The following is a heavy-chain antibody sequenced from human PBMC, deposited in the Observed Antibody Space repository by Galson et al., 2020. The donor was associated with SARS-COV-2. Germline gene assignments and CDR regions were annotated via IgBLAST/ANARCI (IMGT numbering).Heavy chain of an antibody. CDR3: ASEVVGYYDSSGSGSDY. Sequence: GESLKISCAASGFIFSRYGMHWVRQAPGKGLEWVAVIWYDGSNKYYADSVKGRFTIPRDNSKNTLYLQMNSLRAEDTAVYYCASEVVGYYDSSGSGSDYWGQGTLVTVSS. J-gene: IGHJ4*02. V-gene: IGHV3-33*01. CDR1: GFIFSRYG. CDR2: IWYDGSNK. D-gene: IGHD3-22*01.